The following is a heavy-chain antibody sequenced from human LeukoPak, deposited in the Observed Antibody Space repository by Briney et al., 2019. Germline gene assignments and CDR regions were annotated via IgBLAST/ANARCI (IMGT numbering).Heavy chain of an antibody. J-gene: IGHJ4*02. V-gene: IGHV3-23*01. Sequence: PGGSLRLSCAASGFTFSSYWMSWVRQAPGKGLEWVSSISNSGGSTYYADSVKGRFTISRDNSKNTLYLQMNSLRAEDTAVYSCAREIGEFDYWGQGTLVTVSS. CDR3: AREIGEFDY. CDR1: GFTFSSYW. CDR2: ISNSGGST. D-gene: IGHD3-3*01.